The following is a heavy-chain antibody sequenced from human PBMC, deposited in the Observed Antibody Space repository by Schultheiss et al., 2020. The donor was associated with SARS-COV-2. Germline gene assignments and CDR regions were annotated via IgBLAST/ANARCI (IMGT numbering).Heavy chain of an antibody. Sequence: SETLSLTCTVSGGSISRGGYYWSWIRQHPGKGLEWIGYIYYSGSTYYNPSLKSRVTISVDTSKNQFSLKLNSVTAADTAVYYCARGGCSSTSCYSVYFDYWGQGTLVTVSS. CDR2: IYYSGST. J-gene: IGHJ4*02. CDR3: ARGGCSSTSCYSVYFDY. V-gene: IGHV4-31*03. CDR1: GGSISRGGYY. D-gene: IGHD2-2*01.